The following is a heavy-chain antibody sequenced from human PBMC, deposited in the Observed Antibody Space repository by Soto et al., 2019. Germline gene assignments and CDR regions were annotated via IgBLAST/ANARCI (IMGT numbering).Heavy chain of an antibody. D-gene: IGHD5-12*01. CDR2: ISAYNGNT. J-gene: IGHJ4*02. Sequence: ASVKVSCKTSGYTFSNYGINWVRLAPGQGLEWMGWISAYNGNTNSAQKFQDRVTLTADISTSTAYMELRSLRSDDTALYYCARDLVPGYTGYSDYWGQGTLVTVSS. CDR3: ARDLVPGYTGYSDY. V-gene: IGHV1-18*01. CDR1: GYTFSNYG.